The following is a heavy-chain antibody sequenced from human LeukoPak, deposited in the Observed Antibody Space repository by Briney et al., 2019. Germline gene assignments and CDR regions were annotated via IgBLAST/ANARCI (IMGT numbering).Heavy chain of an antibody. V-gene: IGHV1-2*02. Sequence: ASLTVSCKTSGYSFTGYFIHWLRQAPGQGLERMGRINPNNGDTNYAQKFQGRVIMTRDTSISTAYMQLSSLRSGDTALYYCVRELRGLGYCTNIGCQTYVDWGQGTQVIVS. CDR3: VRELRGLGYCTNIGCQTYVD. J-gene: IGHJ4*02. CDR1: GYSFTGYF. D-gene: IGHD2-8*01. CDR2: INPNNGDT.